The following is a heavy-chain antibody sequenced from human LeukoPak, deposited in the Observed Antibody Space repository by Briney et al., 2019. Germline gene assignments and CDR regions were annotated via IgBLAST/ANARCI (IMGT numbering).Heavy chain of an antibody. CDR3: ARGSAHLDY. V-gene: IGHV3-30-3*01. CDR2: ISYDGSNK. CDR1: GFTFSSYA. J-gene: IGHJ4*02. Sequence: GGSLRLSCAASGFTFSSYAMHWVRQAPGKGLEWVAVISYDGSNKYYADSVKGRFTISRDNSKNTLYLQMNSLRAEDTAVYYCARGSAHLDYWGQGTLVTVSS. D-gene: IGHD6-25*01.